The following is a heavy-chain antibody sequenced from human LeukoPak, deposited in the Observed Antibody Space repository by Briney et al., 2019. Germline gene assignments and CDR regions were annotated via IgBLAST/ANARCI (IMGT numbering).Heavy chain of an antibody. CDR1: GFTFSNYR. V-gene: IGHV3-7*01. CDR3: ARNGAPVVTAITPYYYYMDV. J-gene: IGHJ6*03. CDR2: IKQDGSEK. D-gene: IGHD2-21*02. Sequence: GGSLSLSCAASGFTFSNYRMSWGRQAPGQGLEWVGNIKQDGSEKYYVDSVKGRFTISRDNARTSLYLQMNSLRAEDTAVYYCARNGAPVVTAITPYYYYMDVWGKGNTVTVSS.